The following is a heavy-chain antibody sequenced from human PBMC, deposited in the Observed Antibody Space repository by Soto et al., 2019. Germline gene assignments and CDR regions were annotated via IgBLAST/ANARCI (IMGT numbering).Heavy chain of an antibody. Sequence: PGGSLRLSCAASGFTFSSYSMNWVRQAPGKGLEWVSYISSSSTIYYADSVKGRFTISRDNAMNSLYLQMNSLRDEDTAVYYCARGGGGSCYSCYYYYGMDVWGQGTTVTVSS. V-gene: IGHV3-48*02. CDR3: ARGGGGSCYSCYYYYGMDV. CDR1: GFTFSSYS. J-gene: IGHJ6*02. D-gene: IGHD2-15*01. CDR2: ISSSSTI.